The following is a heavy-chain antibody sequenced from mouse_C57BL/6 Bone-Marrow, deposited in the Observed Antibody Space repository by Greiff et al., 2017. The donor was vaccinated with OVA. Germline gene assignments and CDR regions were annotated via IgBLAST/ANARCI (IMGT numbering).Heavy chain of an antibody. J-gene: IGHJ3*01. CDR3: ARRAIDYEEG. V-gene: IGHV5-12*01. D-gene: IGHD2-4*01. Sequence: DVMLVESGGGLVQPGGSLKLSCAASGFTFSDYYMYWVRQTPEKRLEWVAYISNGGGSTYYPDTVQGRFTISIDNAKNTLYLQMSRLKSEDTAMYYGARRAIDYEEGWGQGTLVTVSA. CDR1: GFTFSDYY. CDR2: ISNGGGST.